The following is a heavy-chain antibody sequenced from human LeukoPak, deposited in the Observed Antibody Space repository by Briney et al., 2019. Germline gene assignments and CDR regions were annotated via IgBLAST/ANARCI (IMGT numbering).Heavy chain of an antibody. CDR2: ISAYNGHT. Sequence: ASVKVSCKAFGYTFTNYGISWVRQAPGQGLEWMGWISAYNGHTNYAQRLQGRVTMTTDTSTSTAYMELRSLRSDDTAVYYCAKVRTYYYDSSGFDYWGQGTLVTVSS. CDR3: AKVRTYYYDSSGFDY. J-gene: IGHJ4*02. CDR1: GYTFTNYG. V-gene: IGHV1-18*01. D-gene: IGHD3-22*01.